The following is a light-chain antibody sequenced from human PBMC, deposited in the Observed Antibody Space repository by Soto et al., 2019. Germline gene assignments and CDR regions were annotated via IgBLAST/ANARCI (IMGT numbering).Light chain of an antibody. Sequence: QSVLTQPPSASGTPGQRVTISCAGSSSNIGSNTVNWYLQLPGTATKLLIYSNDQRPSGVPDRFSVSKSDTSASLAISGLQSEDEADYFCAAWDDSLNGVVFGGGTQLTVL. CDR2: SND. CDR1: SSNIGSNT. CDR3: AAWDDSLNGVV. J-gene: IGLJ2*01. V-gene: IGLV1-44*01.